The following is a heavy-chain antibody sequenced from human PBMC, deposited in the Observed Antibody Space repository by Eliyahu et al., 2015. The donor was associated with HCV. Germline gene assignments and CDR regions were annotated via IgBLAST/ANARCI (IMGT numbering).Heavy chain of an antibody. Sequence: QVQLVQSGAEVKKPGASVKVSCKASGYTFTGYYMYWVRQAPGQGLEWMGWINPNSGGTKYAEKFQGRVTMTRDTSISTAYMELNRLRSDDTAVYYCASGGGSSWYENLYSDYWGQGTLVTVSS. J-gene: IGHJ4*02. CDR3: ASGGGSSWYENLYSDY. V-gene: IGHV1-2*02. CDR2: INPNSGGT. D-gene: IGHD6-13*01. CDR1: GYTFTGYY.